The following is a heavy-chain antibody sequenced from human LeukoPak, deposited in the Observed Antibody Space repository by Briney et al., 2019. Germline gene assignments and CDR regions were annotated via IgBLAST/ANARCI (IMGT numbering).Heavy chain of an antibody. J-gene: IGHJ3*02. CDR1: GFTFDDYA. CDR2: ISWNSGSI. D-gene: IGHD4-17*01. CDR3: AKDANGDYPGAFDI. Sequence: GRSLRLSCAASGFTFDDYAMYWVRQAPGKGLEWVSGISWNSGSIGSADSVKGRFTISRDNAKNSLYLQMNSLRAEDMALYYCAKDANGDYPGAFDIWGQGTMVTVSS. V-gene: IGHV3-9*03.